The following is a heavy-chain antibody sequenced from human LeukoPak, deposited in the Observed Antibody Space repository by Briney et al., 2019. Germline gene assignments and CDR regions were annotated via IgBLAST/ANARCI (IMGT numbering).Heavy chain of an antibody. J-gene: IGHJ4*02. CDR1: GFTFSSYS. V-gene: IGHV3-48*01. CDR3: ASRVAGPTKGGY. CDR2: ISSSSSTI. D-gene: IGHD6-19*01. Sequence: GGSLRLSCAASGFTFSSYSMNWVRQAPGKGLEWVSYISSSSSTIYYAASVKGRFTISRDSAKISLYLQMNSLRAEDTAVYYCASRVAGPTKGGYWGQGTLVTVSS.